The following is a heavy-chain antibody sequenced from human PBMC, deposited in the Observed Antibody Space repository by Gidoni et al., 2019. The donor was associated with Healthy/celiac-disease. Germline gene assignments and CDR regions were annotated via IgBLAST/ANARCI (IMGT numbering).Heavy chain of an antibody. J-gene: IGHJ4*02. Sequence: EVQLLESGGGLVQPGGSLRLSCAASGFTFSSYAMSWVRQAPGKGLEWVSAICGSGGSTYYADSVKGRFTISRDNSKNTLYLQMNSLRAEDTAVYYCAKVGNKYNWNGTDYWGQGTLVTVSS. V-gene: IGHV3-23*01. CDR3: AKVGNKYNWNGTDY. D-gene: IGHD1-20*01. CDR2: ICGSGGST. CDR1: GFTFSSYA.